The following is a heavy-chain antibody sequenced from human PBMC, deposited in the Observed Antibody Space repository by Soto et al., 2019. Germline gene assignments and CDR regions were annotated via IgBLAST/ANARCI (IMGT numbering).Heavy chain of an antibody. Sequence: QVQLVQSGAEVKKPGASVKVSCKASGYTFTSYAMHWVRQAPGQRLEWMGWINAGNGNTKYSQKLQCRVTITRDTSASTAYMELSSLRSEDTAVYYCARGVAGPLHWFDPWGQGTLVTVSS. J-gene: IGHJ5*02. CDR1: GYTFTSYA. CDR3: ARGVAGPLHWFDP. V-gene: IGHV1-3*01. D-gene: IGHD6-19*01. CDR2: INAGNGNT.